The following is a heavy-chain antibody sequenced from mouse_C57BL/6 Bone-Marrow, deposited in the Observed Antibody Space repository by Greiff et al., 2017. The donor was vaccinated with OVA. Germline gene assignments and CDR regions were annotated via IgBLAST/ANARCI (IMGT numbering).Heavy chain of an antibody. D-gene: IGHD1-1*01. CDR3: ARLLRFAMDY. CDR1: GFTFTDYY. CDR2: IRNKANGYTT. J-gene: IGHJ4*01. Sequence: DVHLVESGGGLVQPGGSLSLSCAASGFTFTDYYMSWVRQPPGKALEWLGFIRNKANGYTTEYSASVKGRFTISRDNSQSILYLQMNALRAEDSATYYCARLLRFAMDYWGQGTSVTVSS. V-gene: IGHV7-3*01.